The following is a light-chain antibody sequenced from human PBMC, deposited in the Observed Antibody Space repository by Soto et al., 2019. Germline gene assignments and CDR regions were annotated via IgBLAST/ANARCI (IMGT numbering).Light chain of an antibody. J-gene: IGKJ4*01. CDR3: QQTNSVPLT. V-gene: IGKV1-12*01. CDR2: TAS. Sequence: DIQMTXSPSSVSASVGDRVTITCRASQDISNYLAWYQQKPGKAPNLLIYTASSLQSGVPSKFSGSGSGTDFTLTISSLQPEDVATYYCQQTNSVPLTFGGGTKVEIK. CDR1: QDISNY.